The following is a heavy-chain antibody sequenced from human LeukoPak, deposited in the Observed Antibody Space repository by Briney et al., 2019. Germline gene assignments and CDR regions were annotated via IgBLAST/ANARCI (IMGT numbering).Heavy chain of an antibody. CDR3: ARDRQWLVYGMDV. J-gene: IGHJ6*02. V-gene: IGHV3-33*01. CDR1: GFTFSSYG. CDR2: IWYDGSNK. Sequence: GGSLRLSCAAAGFTFSSYGMHWVRQAPGKGLEWVAVIWYDGSNKYYADSVKGRFTISRDNSKNPLYLQMNSLRAEDTAVYYCARDRQWLVYGMDVWGQGTTVTVSS. D-gene: IGHD6-19*01.